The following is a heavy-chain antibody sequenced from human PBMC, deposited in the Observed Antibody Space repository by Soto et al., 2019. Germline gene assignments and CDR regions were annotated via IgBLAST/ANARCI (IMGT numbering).Heavy chain of an antibody. Sequence: DVQLLESGGGLVQPGGSLRLSCAASGFTFSSSAMSWVRQAPGKGLEWVSGLSGSGGTTYYADSVKGRFTISRDNTKNTLYLQMNSLRAEDTALYYCAKTCGGDCYTHFDYWGQETLVTVSS. CDR1: GFTFSSSA. J-gene: IGHJ4*02. V-gene: IGHV3-23*01. CDR3: AKTCGGDCYTHFDY. D-gene: IGHD2-21*02. CDR2: LSGSGGTT.